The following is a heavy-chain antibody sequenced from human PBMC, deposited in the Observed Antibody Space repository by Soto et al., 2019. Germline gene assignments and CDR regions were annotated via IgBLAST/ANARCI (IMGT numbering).Heavy chain of an antibody. J-gene: IGHJ4*02. CDR1: GLTFSNYA. CDR3: ARASSSTVTTGGGGSAKDY. Sequence: QVHLVESGGGVVQPGRSLRLSCAASGLTFSNYAMHWVRQAPGKGLEWVAFISYDGTNRCYPDSVKGRFTISRDNSKNPVYLQMNSLKTEDTAVYYCARASSSTVTTGGGGSAKDYWGQGTLVTVSS. CDR2: ISYDGTNR. V-gene: IGHV3-30-3*01. D-gene: IGHD4-17*01.